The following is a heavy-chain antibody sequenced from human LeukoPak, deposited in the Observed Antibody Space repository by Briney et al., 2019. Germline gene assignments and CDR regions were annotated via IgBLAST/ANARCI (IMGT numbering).Heavy chain of an antibody. Sequence: QAGGSLRLSCAASGFTFSSYAMHWVRQAPGKGLEWVAVISYDGSNKYYADSVKGRFTISRDNSKNTLYLQMNSLRAEDTAVYYCARDDGSGRMDYWGQGTLVTVSS. D-gene: IGHD3-10*01. J-gene: IGHJ4*02. CDR1: GFTFSSYA. V-gene: IGHV3-30-3*01. CDR3: ARDDGSGRMDY. CDR2: ISYDGSNK.